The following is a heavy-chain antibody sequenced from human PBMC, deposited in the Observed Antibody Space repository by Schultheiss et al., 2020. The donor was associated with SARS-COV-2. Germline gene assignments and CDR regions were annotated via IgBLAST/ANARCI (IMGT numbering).Heavy chain of an antibody. J-gene: IGHJ4*02. CDR1: KFTFSSYS. D-gene: IGHD2-15*01. V-gene: IGHV3-21*01. CDR2: ISSSSSYI. Sequence: GGSLRLSCAASKFTFSSYSMNWVRQAPGKGLEWVSSISSSSSYIYHADSVKGRFTISRDNAKNSLYLQVNSLRAEDTAVYYCARDPSFLYCRGGGCYYFDYWGQGTLVTVSS. CDR3: ARDPSFLYCRGGGCYYFDY.